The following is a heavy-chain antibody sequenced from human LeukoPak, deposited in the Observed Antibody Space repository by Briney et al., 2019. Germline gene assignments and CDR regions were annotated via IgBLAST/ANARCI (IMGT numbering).Heavy chain of an antibody. D-gene: IGHD2-2*01. CDR2: INPNSGGT. V-gene: IGHV1-2*02. CDR1: GYTFTGYY. J-gene: IGHJ4*02. CDR3: ARADIVVVPALSSPGY. Sequence: GASVKVSCKASGYTFTGYYMHWVRQAPGQGLEWMGWINPNSGGTNYAQKFQGRVTMTRDTSISTAYMELSRLRSDDTAVYYCARADIVVVPALSSPGYWGQGTLVTVSS.